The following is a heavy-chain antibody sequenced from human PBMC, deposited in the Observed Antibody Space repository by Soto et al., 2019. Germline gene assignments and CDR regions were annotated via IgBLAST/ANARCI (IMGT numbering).Heavy chain of an antibody. CDR2: ISYDGSNK. D-gene: IGHD2-21*01. CDR1: GFTFSSYG. V-gene: IGHV3-30*18. J-gene: IGHJ4*02. CDR3: AKPATVIRDDFDY. Sequence: SLRLSCAASGFTFSSYGMHWVRQAPGKGLEWVAVISYDGSNKYYADSVKGRFTISRDNSKNTLYLQMNSLRAEDTAVYYCAKPATVIRDDFDYWGQGTLVTVSS.